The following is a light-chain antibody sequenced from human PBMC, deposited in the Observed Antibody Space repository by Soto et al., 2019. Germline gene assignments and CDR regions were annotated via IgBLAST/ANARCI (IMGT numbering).Light chain of an antibody. CDR1: QSLRSF. CDR3: LQGGYWPQT. CDR2: DAS. Sequence: EIVLTQSPATLSLSPGHRATLSCRANQSLRSFLGWYQQKPGQSPRLLIYDASNRATGIPARFSGSGSGTDFTLTISRLEPEDFAVYYCLQGGYWPQTFGGGTKVEIK. J-gene: IGKJ4*01. V-gene: IGKV3-11*01.